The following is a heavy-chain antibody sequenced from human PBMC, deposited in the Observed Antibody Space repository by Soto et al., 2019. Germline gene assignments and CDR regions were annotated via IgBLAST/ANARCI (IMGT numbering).Heavy chain of an antibody. D-gene: IGHD2-15*01. J-gene: IGHJ4*02. CDR1: GGSISSYY. CDR2: IYYSGST. V-gene: IGHV4-59*01. CDR3: ARAGGRDRDGFDY. Sequence: NPSETLSLTCTVSGGSISSYYWSWIRQPPGKGLEWIGYIYYSGSTNYNPSLKSRVTISVDTSKNQFSLKLSSVTAADTAVYYCARAGGRDRDGFDYWGQGTLVTVSS.